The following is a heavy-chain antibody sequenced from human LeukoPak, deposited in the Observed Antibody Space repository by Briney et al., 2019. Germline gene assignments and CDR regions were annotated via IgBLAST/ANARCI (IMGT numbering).Heavy chain of an antibody. J-gene: IGHJ4*02. Sequence: GGSLRLSCAASGLTFSSYAMHWVRQAPGKGLEWVAVISYDGSNKYYADSMKGRFTISRDDSKNTLYLQMNSLRAEDTAVYYCASATIFGVVIYYWGQGTLVTVSS. D-gene: IGHD3-3*01. V-gene: IGHV3-30*04. CDR1: GLTFSSYA. CDR2: ISYDGSNK. CDR3: ASATIFGVVIYY.